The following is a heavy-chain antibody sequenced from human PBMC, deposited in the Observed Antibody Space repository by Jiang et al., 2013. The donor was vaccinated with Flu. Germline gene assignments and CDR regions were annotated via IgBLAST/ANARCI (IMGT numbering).Heavy chain of an antibody. CDR1: GYTFTSYW. CDR2: IYPGDSDT. V-gene: IGHV5-51*01. D-gene: IGHD1-1*01. Sequence: VQLLESGAEVKKPGESLKISCKGSGYTFTSYWIGWVRQMPGKGLEWMGIIYPGDSDTRYSPSFQGQVTISADKSISTAYLQWSSLKASDTAMYYCARHSQSPGGEYNPLDYWGQGTLVTVSS. J-gene: IGHJ4*02. CDR3: ARHSQSPGGEYNPLDY.